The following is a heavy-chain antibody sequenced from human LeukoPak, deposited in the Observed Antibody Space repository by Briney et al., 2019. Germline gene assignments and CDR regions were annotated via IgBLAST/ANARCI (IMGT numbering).Heavy chain of an antibody. CDR3: ARATAGLGHFDY. CDR1: GYTFTNFA. Sequence: ASVKVSCKASGYTFTNFAINWVRQAPGQSLEWMGWISVYNDNTNYAQKLQGRVTMTTDTSTSTAYMELRSLRSDDTAVYYCARATAGLGHFDYWGQGTLVTVSS. D-gene: IGHD6-19*01. CDR2: ISVYNDNT. V-gene: IGHV1-18*01. J-gene: IGHJ4*02.